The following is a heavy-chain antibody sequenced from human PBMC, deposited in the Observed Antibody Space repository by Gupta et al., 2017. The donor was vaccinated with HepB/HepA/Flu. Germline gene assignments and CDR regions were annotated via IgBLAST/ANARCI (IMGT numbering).Heavy chain of an antibody. CDR1: GNTLTKLA. D-gene: IGHD1-14*01. CDR2: FDHESAET. V-gene: IGHV1-24*01. J-gene: IGHJ3*02. Sequence: QVQLVQSGAEVKKPGASVKVSCKVSGNTLTKLAIHWPRQAPGKGLEWMGGFDHESAETIYAQRFQGRVIMTEDTSTDTAYMELSSLRSEDTAIFYCVTYGRMNLWPTMGYNAFDIWGQGTMVTVSS. CDR3: VTYGRMNLWPTMGYNAFDI.